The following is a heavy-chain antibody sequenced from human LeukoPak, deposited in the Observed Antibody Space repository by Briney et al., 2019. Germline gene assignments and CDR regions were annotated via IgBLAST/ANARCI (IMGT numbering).Heavy chain of an antibody. V-gene: IGHV3-23*01. D-gene: IGHD3-22*01. CDR2: ISGSGGGT. CDR1: GITLSNYG. J-gene: IGHJ4*02. Sequence: GGSLRLSCAVSGITLSNYGMSWVRQAPGKGLEWVAGISGSGGGTKYADSVKGRFTISRDNSKNTLYLQMNSLRAEDTAMYFCAKRGVVIRVILVGFHKEAYYFDSWGQGALGTVSS. CDR3: AKRGVVIRVILVGFHKEAYYFDS.